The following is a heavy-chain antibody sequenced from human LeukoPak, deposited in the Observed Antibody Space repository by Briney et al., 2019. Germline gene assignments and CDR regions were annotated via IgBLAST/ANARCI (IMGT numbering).Heavy chain of an antibody. Sequence: GGSLRLSCAASGFTFSSYEMNWVRQAPGKGLEWVSDFSSSGSTIYYADSVKGRFTISRDNSKNSLYLQMNSLRAEDTTVYYCARDIRGYTDYWGQGTLVTVSS. CDR1: GFTFSSYE. V-gene: IGHV3-48*03. J-gene: IGHJ4*02. CDR3: ARDIRGYTDY. D-gene: IGHD5-18*01. CDR2: FSSSGSTI.